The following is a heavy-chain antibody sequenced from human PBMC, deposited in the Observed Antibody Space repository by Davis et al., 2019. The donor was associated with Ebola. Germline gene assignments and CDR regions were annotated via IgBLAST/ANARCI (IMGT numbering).Heavy chain of an antibody. D-gene: IGHD1-26*01. CDR1: GGSINTYF. V-gene: IGHV4-34*01. J-gene: IGHJ3*01. CDR3: ARGWDHDAFDF. Sequence: MPSETLSLTCTVSGGSINTYFWSWVRQPPAHFLLWFWEIRLSGYARSNPSLKRRVVISVDTHKNQFSLKVKSVTAADTAMYYCARGWDHDAFDFWGQGTMVTVSS. CDR2: IRLSGYA.